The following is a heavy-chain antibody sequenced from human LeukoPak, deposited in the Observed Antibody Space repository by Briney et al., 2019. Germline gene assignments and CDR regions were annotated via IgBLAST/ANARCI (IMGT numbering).Heavy chain of an antibody. Sequence: ESGPTLVNPTQTLTLTCTFSGFSLSTSGMRVSWIRQPPGKALEWLARIDWDDDKFYSTSLKTRLTLSKDTSKNQVVLTLTNMDPVDTATYYCARFSCSSTSCSENWFDPWGQGTLVTVSS. D-gene: IGHD2-2*01. J-gene: IGHJ5*02. CDR1: GFSLSTSGMR. CDR3: ARFSCSSTSCSENWFDP. V-gene: IGHV2-70*04. CDR2: IDWDDDK.